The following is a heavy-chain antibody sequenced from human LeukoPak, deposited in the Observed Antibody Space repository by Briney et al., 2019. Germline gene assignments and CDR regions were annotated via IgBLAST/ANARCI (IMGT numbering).Heavy chain of an antibody. CDR2: IYYSGST. D-gene: IGHD3-22*01. J-gene: IGHJ4*02. CDR3: ARADDSSGHYYYDFDY. CDR1: GGSISSYY. Sequence: SETLSLTCTVSGGSISSYYWSWIRQPPGKGLEWIGYIYYSGSTNYNPSLKSRVTISVDTSKNQFSLKLSSVTAADTAVYYCARADDSSGHYYYDFDYWGQGTLVTVSS. V-gene: IGHV4-59*01.